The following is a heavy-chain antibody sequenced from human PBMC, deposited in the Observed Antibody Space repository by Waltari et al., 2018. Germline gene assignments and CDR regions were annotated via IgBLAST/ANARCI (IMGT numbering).Heavy chain of an antibody. CDR3: AKDLWGSSGYYYGY. Sequence: EVQLLESGGGLVQPGGSLRLSCAASGFTFSSYAISWVRQAPGKGLEWVSVIYSGGSTYYADSVKGRFTISRDNSKNTLYLQMNSLRAEDTAVYYCAKDLWGSSGYYYGYWGQGTLVTVSS. D-gene: IGHD3-22*01. CDR2: IYSGGST. J-gene: IGHJ4*02. V-gene: IGHV3-23*03. CDR1: GFTFSSYA.